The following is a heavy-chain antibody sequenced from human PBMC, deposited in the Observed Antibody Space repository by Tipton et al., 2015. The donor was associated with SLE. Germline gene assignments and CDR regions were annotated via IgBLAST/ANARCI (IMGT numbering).Heavy chain of an antibody. D-gene: IGHD2-2*01. CDR1: GGSIRSTNYY. J-gene: IGHJ5*01. CDR3: ARAPDLPAAYDS. V-gene: IGHV4-31*03. Sequence: LGLSCTVSGGSIRSTNYYWSWIRQHPEKGLEWIGYIYYTGSTSYNPSLESRVTISVDTSENQFSLRLTSVTAADSAVYFCARAPDLPAAYDSWGQGTLVTVSS. CDR2: IYYTGST.